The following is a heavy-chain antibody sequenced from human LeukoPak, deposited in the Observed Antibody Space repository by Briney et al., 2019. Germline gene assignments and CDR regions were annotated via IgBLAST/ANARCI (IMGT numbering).Heavy chain of an antibody. CDR3: AREYGSGWLGQFAFDY. CDR2: IIPIFGTA. D-gene: IGHD6-19*01. V-gene: IGHV1-69*13. CDR1: GGTFSSYA. Sequence: SVRVSCKASGGTFSSYAISWVRQAPGQGLEWMGGIIPIFGTANYAQKFQGRVTITADESTSTAYMELSSLRSEDTAVYYCAREYGSGWLGQFAFDYWGQGTLVTVSS. J-gene: IGHJ4*02.